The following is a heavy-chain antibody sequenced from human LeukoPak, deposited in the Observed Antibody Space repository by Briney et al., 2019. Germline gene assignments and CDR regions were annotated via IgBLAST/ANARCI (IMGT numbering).Heavy chain of an antibody. J-gene: IGHJ4*02. CDR2: INHSGST. V-gene: IGHV4-34*01. CDR3: AISISVVGATDYFDY. Sequence: PSETLSLTCAVYGGSFSGYYWSWIRQPPGKGLEWIGEINHSGSTNYNPSLKSRVTISVDTSKNQFSLKLSSVTAADTAVYYCAISISVVGATDYFDYWGQGTLVTVSS. D-gene: IGHD1-26*01. CDR1: GGSFSGYY.